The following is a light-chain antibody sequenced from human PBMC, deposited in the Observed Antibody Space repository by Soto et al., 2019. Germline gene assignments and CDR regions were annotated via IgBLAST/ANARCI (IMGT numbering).Light chain of an antibody. CDR1: QSISSGH. Sequence: EIVLTQSPGTLSLSPGERATLSCGASQSISSGHLAWYQQRPGQAPRLLMYGVSSRASGIPDRFRGSGSGTDFTLTSTRLEPEDVADYSCQYYDSPPTFGQGTRLEIK. CDR2: GVS. V-gene: IGKV3-20*01. CDR3: QYYDSPPT. J-gene: IGKJ5*01.